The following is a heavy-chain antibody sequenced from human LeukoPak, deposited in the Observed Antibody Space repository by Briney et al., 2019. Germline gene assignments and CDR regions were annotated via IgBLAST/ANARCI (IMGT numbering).Heavy chain of an antibody. CDR1: GFTFSSYA. Sequence: GGSLRLSCAASGFTFSSYAMHWVRQAPGKGLEWVAVISYDGSNKYYADSVKGRFTISRDNSKNTLYLQMNSLRAEDTAVYYCAREPHSPIAGAVAGTFDYWGQGTLVTVSS. V-gene: IGHV3-30*04. J-gene: IGHJ4*02. CDR2: ISYDGSNK. D-gene: IGHD6-19*01. CDR3: AREPHSPIAGAVAGTFDY.